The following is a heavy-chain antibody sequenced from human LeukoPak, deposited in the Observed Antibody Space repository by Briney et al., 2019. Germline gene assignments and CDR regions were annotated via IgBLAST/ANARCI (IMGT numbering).Heavy chain of an antibody. V-gene: IGHV3-23*01. CDR1: GFTFSSHA. J-gene: IGHJ4*02. CDR3: AKDQPTYTTGLYFDF. CDR2: ISGSDGST. D-gene: IGHD2/OR15-2a*01. Sequence: GGSLRLSCAASGFTFSSHAMVWVRQAPGKGLEWVSAISGSDGSTYYAGSVKGRFTISRDNSKNTLYLQMNSLRAEDTAVYYCAKDQPTYTTGLYFDFWGQGTLVTVSS.